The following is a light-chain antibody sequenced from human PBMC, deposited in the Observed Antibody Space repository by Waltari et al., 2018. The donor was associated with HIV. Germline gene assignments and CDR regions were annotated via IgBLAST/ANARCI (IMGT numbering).Light chain of an antibody. V-gene: IGKV4-1*01. CDR1: QSVFYSSNNKNY. J-gene: IGKJ2*01. Sequence: DIVMTQSPDSLAVSLGERATLNCKSSQSVFYSSNNKNYLAWYQQKPGQPPKLLIFWASTRESGVPDRFSGSGSGTDFTLTISSLQAEDVAVYYCQQYYGSPYTFGQGTKLE. CDR2: WAS. CDR3: QQYYGSPYT.